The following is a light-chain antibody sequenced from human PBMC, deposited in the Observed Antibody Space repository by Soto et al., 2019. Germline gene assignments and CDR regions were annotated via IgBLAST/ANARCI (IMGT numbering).Light chain of an antibody. CDR3: CSYAGNSWV. CDR2: DVN. V-gene: IGLV2-11*01. J-gene: IGLJ3*02. CDR1: NSDVGGYDY. Sequence: QSALTQPRSVSGSPGQSGTISCTGTNSDVGGYDYVSWYQQHPGKAPKLIIYDVNKRPSGVPDRFSSSKSGNTASLTISGLQAEDEADYYCCSYAGNSWVFGGGTKLTVL.